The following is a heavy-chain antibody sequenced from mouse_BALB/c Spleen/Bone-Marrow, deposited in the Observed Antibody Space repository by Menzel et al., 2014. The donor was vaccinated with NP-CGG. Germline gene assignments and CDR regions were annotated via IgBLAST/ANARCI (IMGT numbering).Heavy chain of an antibody. J-gene: IGHJ2*01. Sequence: VQLQQSGAELVRPGTSVKVSCKASGYAFTDYLMEWLMQRPGQGLEWIGVINPGSGSTNYNEKFKDKATLTADKSSSTAYMRLSSLTSDDSAVYFCARYDGYFDYWGQGTILTVSS. CDR2: INPGSGST. D-gene: IGHD2-3*01. CDR3: ARYDGYFDY. V-gene: IGHV1-54*01. CDR1: GYAFTDYL.